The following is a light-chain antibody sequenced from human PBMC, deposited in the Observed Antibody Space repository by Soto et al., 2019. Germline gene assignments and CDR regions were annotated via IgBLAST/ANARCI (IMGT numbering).Light chain of an antibody. CDR1: QSVSSN. CDR3: QQYNDWWT. Sequence: DIVMTQSPATLSVSPGERATLSCRASQSVSSNLAWYQQKPGQAPRLLISDASTRATGIPARFSGSGSGTEFTLTISSLQSEDFAFYYCQQYNDWWTFGQGTKVDIK. J-gene: IGKJ1*01. CDR2: DAS. V-gene: IGKV3-15*01.